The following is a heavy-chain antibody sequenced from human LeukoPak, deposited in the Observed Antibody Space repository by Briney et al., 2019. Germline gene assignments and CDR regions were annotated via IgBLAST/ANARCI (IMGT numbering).Heavy chain of an antibody. D-gene: IGHD6-19*01. CDR1: GGSISSSSYY. CDR2: IYSSGST. Sequence: PSETLSLTCTVSGGSISSSSYYWGWIRQPAGKGLEWIGRIYSSGSTNYNPSLKSRVTMSVDTSKKQFSLKLSSVTAADTAVYFCARERYNTGWYSDYWGQGTLVTVSS. V-gene: IGHV4-61*02. CDR3: ARERYNTGWYSDY. J-gene: IGHJ4*02.